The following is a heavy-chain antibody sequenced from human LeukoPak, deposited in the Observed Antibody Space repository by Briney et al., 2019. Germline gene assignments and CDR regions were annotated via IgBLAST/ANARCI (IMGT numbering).Heavy chain of an antibody. D-gene: IGHD3-22*01. CDR3: ARVYYYDSSGFYFAY. CDR2: IYYTGST. V-gene: IGHV4-30-4*01. Sequence: SETLSLTCTVSGGSISSDDYFWTWIRQSPGKGLEWIGYIYYTGSTYYNPSLKSRVSMSLDMSENQFSLRLNSVTAADTAVYYCARVYYYDSSGFYFAYWGQGTLVTVSS. J-gene: IGHJ4*02. CDR1: GGSISSDDYF.